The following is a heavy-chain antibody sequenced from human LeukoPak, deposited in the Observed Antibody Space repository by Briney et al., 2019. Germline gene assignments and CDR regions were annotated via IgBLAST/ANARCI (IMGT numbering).Heavy chain of an antibody. CDR1: GFTFSSYG. V-gene: IGHV3-33*01. CDR3: ARGKEQQLYAFDI. D-gene: IGHD6-13*01. CDR2: IWFDGSNK. J-gene: IGHJ3*02. Sequence: PGRSLRLSCAASGFTFSSYGMHWVRQAPDKGLEWVAVIWFDGSNKYYADSVKGRFTISRDNSKNTLYLQMNSLSAEDTAVYYCARGKEQQLYAFDIWGQGTMVTVSS.